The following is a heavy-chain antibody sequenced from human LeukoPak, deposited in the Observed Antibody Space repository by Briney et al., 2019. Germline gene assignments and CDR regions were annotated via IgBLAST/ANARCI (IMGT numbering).Heavy chain of an antibody. CDR2: IRYDGSNK. CDR1: GFTFSSYG. CDR3: AKDSGSYYFDY. Sequence: GVSLRLSCAASGFTFSSYGMHWVRQAPGKGLEWVAFIRYDGSNKYYADSVKGRFTISRDNSKNTLYLQMNSLRAEDTAVYYCAKDSGSYYFDYWGQGTLVTVSS. J-gene: IGHJ4*02. D-gene: IGHD1-26*01. V-gene: IGHV3-30*02.